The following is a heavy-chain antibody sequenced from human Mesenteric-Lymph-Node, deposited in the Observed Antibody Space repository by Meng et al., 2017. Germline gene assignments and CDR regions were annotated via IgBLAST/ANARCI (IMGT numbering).Heavy chain of an antibody. Sequence: QITVQESGPTLVKPTPTPTVTCSFSGFALTTAGVGLGWIRQPPGKALEWLAFIYWDDDKGYSPSLKSRLTISKDTSKNQVVLTMTNMDPVDTATYYCIHRRTTGTTFWGQGTLVTVSS. CDR1: GFALTTAGVG. CDR2: IYWDDDK. V-gene: IGHV2-5*02. CDR3: IHRRTTGTTF. J-gene: IGHJ4*02. D-gene: IGHD1-1*01.